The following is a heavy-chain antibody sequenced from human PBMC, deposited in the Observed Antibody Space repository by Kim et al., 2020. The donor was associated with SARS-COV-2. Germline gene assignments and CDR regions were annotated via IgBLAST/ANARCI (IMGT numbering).Heavy chain of an antibody. CDR1: GFTFSDYY. J-gene: IGHJ5*02. CDR2: ISSSSSYT. CDR3: ARDRGETGTPLVGPNGWFDP. Sequence: GGSLRLSCAASGFTFSDYYMSWIRQAPGKGLEWVSYISSSSSYTNYADSVKGRFTISRDNAKNSLYLQMNSLRAEDTAVYYCARDRGETGTPLVGPNGWFDPWGQGTLVTVSS. D-gene: IGHD1-1*01. V-gene: IGHV3-11*06.